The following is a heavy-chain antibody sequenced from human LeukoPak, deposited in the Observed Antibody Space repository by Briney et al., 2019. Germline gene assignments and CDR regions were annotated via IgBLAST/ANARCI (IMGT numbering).Heavy chain of an antibody. V-gene: IGHV3-23*01. J-gene: IGHJ4*02. CDR3: AKDGGQGADY. CDR1: GFTFSSHG. D-gene: IGHD3-16*01. CDR2: ITSGTRT. Sequence: GGSLRLSCVASGFTFSSHGMNWVRQAPGKGLEWVSGITSGTRTYYADSVKGRFTISRDISKNTLYLQTNSLRAEDMAVYYCAKDGGQGADYWGQGTLVTVSS.